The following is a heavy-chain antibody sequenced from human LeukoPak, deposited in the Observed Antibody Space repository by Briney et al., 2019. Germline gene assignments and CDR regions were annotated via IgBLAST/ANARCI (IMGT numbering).Heavy chain of an antibody. Sequence: GGSLRLSCAASGFTFSSYAMHWVRQAPGKGLEWVAVISYDGSNKYYADSVKGRFTISRDNAKNSLYLQMNSLRAEDTAVYYCARDSVTYSSSSPLYYWGQGTLVTVSS. J-gene: IGHJ4*02. CDR2: ISYDGSNK. CDR1: GFTFSSYA. D-gene: IGHD6-6*01. V-gene: IGHV3-30-3*01. CDR3: ARDSVTYSSSSPLYY.